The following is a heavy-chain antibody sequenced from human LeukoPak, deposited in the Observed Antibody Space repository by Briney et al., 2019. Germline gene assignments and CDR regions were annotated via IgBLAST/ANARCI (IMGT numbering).Heavy chain of an antibody. CDR3: ARVVVSGYYHNDAFDI. CDR2: TYYRSQWYN. D-gene: IGHD3-22*01. J-gene: IGHJ3*02. CDR1: GDSVSSNSAA. V-gene: IGHV6-1*01. Sequence: SQTLSLTCAISGDSVSSNSAAWNWIRQSPSRGLEWLGRTYYRSQWYNDYAVSVKSRITVNPDTSKNQFSLQLNSVTPEDTAVYYCARVVVSGYYHNDAFDIWGQGTMATVSS.